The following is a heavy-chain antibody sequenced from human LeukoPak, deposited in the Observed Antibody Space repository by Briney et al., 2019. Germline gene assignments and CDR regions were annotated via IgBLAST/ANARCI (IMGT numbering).Heavy chain of an antibody. J-gene: IGHJ4*02. CDR2: ISSNGGST. V-gene: IGHV3-64*01. D-gene: IGHD6-13*01. CDR1: GFAFSSYW. CDR3: ARAVGIAGPELDY. Sequence: GGSLRLSCAASGFAFSSYWMHWVRQAPGKGLEYVSAISSNGGSTYYANSVKGRFTISRDNSKNTLYLQMGSLRAEDMAVYYCARAVGIAGPELDYWGQGTLVTVSS.